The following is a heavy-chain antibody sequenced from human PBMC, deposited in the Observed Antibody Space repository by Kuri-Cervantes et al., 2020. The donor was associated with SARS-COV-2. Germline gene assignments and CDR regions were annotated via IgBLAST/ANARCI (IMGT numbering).Heavy chain of an antibody. CDR2: IYYSGST. CDR1: GGSVSSGSYY. J-gene: IGHJ4*02. V-gene: IGHV4-61*01. Sequence: SETLSLTCTVSGGSVSSGSYYWSWIRQPPGKGLEWIGYIYYSGSTNYNPPLKSRVTISVDTSKNQFSLKLSSVTAADTAVYYCARDVRFLEGGLFDYWGQGTLVTVSS. CDR3: ARDVRFLEGGLFDY. D-gene: IGHD3-3*01.